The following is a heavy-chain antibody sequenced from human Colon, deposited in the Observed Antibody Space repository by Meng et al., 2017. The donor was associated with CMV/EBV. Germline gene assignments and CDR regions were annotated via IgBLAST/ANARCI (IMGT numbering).Heavy chain of an antibody. J-gene: IGHJ4*02. CDR1: GFIFRNAW. Sequence: GESLKISCAASGFIFRNAWMSWVRQAPGKGLEWVGRIKRKSDGGAAEYAAPVKGRFIISRDDSENTLYLQMNSLKTEDTAVYYCNTGVTGDYYYYDSSGSDYWGQGTLVTVSS. CDR3: NTGVTGDYYYYDSSGSDY. CDR2: IKRKSDGGAA. V-gene: IGHV3-15*01. D-gene: IGHD3-22*01.